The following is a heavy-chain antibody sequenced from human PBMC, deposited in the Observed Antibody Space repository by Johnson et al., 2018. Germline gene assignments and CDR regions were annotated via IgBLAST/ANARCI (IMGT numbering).Heavy chain of an antibody. J-gene: IGHJ6*03. V-gene: IGHV3-30-3*01. Sequence: VQLVEAGGGLVKPGGSLRLSCAASGFTFSSYAMHWVRQAPGKGLEWVAVISYDGSNKYYADSVKGRFTISRDNSKNTLNLQMNSLRAEDTAVYYCARGLLWFGERVVCYMDVWGKGTTVTVSS. D-gene: IGHD3-10*01. CDR2: ISYDGSNK. CDR3: ARGLLWFGERVVCYMDV. CDR1: GFTFSSYA.